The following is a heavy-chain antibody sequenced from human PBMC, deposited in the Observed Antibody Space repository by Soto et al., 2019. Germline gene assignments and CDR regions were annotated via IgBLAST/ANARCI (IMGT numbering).Heavy chain of an antibody. CDR2: IWYDGSNK. CDR3: AKGVLDRTLFPCTGISCPGRRTFDI. D-gene: IGHD2-8*02. J-gene: IGHJ3*02. V-gene: IGHV3-33*06. CDR1: GFTFSSYG. Sequence: GGSLRLSCAASGFTFSSYGMHWVRQAPGKGLEWVAVIWYDGSNKYYAASVKGRFTISRDNSKNTLYLQMNSLRVEDTAVYYCAKGVLDRTLFPCTGISCPGRRTFDIRGQGTMVTVSS.